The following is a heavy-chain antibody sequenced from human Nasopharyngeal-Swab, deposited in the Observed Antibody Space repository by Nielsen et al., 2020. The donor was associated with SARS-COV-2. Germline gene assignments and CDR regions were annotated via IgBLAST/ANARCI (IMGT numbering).Heavy chain of an antibody. V-gene: IGHV3-11*04. CDR2: ISSSGSTI. Sequence: GESLKISGAASGFTFSDYYMSWIRQAPGKGLEWVSYISSSGSTIYYADSVKGRFTISRDNAKNSLYLQMNSLRAEDTAVYYCARDNEDYGGNFFDYWGQGTLVTVSS. CDR1: GFTFSDYY. D-gene: IGHD4-23*01. CDR3: ARDNEDYGGNFFDY. J-gene: IGHJ4*02.